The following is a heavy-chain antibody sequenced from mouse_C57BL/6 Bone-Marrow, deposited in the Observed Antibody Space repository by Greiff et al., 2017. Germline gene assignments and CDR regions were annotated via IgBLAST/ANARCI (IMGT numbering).Heavy chain of an antibody. J-gene: IGHJ2*01. CDR3: ARWLLLFFDY. Sequence: QVQLQQSGAELVKPGASVTMSCKASGYTFTSYWITWVKQRPGQGLEWIGDIYPGSGSTNYNEKFKSKATLTVDTSSSPAYMQLSSLTSEDSAVYYCARWLLLFFDYWGQGTTLTVSS. CDR1: GYTFTSYW. V-gene: IGHV1-55*01. CDR2: IYPGSGST. D-gene: IGHD2-3*01.